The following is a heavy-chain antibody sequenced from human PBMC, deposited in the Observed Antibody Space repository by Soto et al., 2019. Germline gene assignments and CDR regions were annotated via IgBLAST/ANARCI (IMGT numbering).Heavy chain of an antibody. V-gene: IGHV1-8*01. D-gene: IGHD2-21*02. CDR2: MSPDNGNT. CDR1: GYTFTDYD. CDR3: EVTTGY. J-gene: IGHJ4*02. Sequence: QVQVVQSRAEVKKPGASVKVSCKTSGYTFTDYDINWVRQATGQGLEWMGWMSPDNGNTGYAQQFQGRVTMTSDTSISTAYMELSSLATEDTAVYYCEVTTGYWGQGTLVTVSS.